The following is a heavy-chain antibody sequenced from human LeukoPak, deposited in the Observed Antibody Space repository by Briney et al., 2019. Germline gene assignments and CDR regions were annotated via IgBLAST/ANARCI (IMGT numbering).Heavy chain of an antibody. J-gene: IGHJ6*03. CDR3: ATEQYSRSWYGSGNYMDV. D-gene: IGHD6-13*01. CDR2: ISYDGSNK. V-gene: IGHV3-30*04. Sequence: GGSLTLSCAASGFTFSSYAMHWVRQAPGKGLECVAVISYDGSNKYYADSVKGRFTISRDNSKNTLHPQKNSERAEHTAVYYCATEQYSRSWYGSGNYMDVWGKGTTVTVSS. CDR1: GFTFSSYA.